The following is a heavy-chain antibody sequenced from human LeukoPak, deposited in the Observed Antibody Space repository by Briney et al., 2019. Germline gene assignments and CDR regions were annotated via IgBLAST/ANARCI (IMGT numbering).Heavy chain of an antibody. Sequence: GGSLRLSCAASGFTFSSYEMNWVRQAPGRGLEWVSYISSSGSTIYYADSVKGRFTISRDNAKNSLYLQRNSLRAEDTAVYYCARARKNYYGSGSYYPFDYWGQGTLVTVSS. CDR1: GFTFSSYE. CDR2: ISSSGSTI. CDR3: ARARKNYYGSGSYYPFDY. D-gene: IGHD3-10*01. V-gene: IGHV3-48*03. J-gene: IGHJ4*02.